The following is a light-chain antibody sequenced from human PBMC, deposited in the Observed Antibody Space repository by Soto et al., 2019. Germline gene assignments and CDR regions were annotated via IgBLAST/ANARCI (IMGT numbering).Light chain of an antibody. CDR1: STDVGGYNY. CDR3: SSYAGSNNPVI. V-gene: IGLV2-8*01. CDR2: EVS. Sequence: QSALTQPPSASGSPGQSVTISCPGTSTDVGGYNYVSWYQQHPGKAPKFLIFEVSRRPSGVPDRFSGSKSGNTASLTVSGLQVDDEADYYCSSYAGSNNPVIFGGGTKLTVL. J-gene: IGLJ2*01.